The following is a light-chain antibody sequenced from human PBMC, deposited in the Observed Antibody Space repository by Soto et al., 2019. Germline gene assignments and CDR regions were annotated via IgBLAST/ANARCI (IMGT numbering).Light chain of an antibody. CDR2: DVT. Sequence: QSVLPQPRSVSGSPGQSVAISCTGTSSDVGGYNYASWYQQHPGKAPKFMIYDVTKRPSGVPDRFSGSKSGNTASLTISGLQAEDEADYYCCSYAGSSYVFGTGTKVTVL. CDR3: CSYAGSSYV. V-gene: IGLV2-11*01. CDR1: SSDVGGYNY. J-gene: IGLJ1*01.